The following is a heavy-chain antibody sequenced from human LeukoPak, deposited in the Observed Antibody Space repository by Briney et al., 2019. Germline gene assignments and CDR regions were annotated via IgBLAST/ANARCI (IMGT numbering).Heavy chain of an antibody. J-gene: IGHJ5*02. CDR3: ARWVGDSSGWALDH. V-gene: IGHV3-7*01. D-gene: IGHD3-22*01. CDR2: INQDGSAT. CDR1: GFTFNDDY. Sequence: GGSLRLSCAASGFTFNDDYMSWVRQAPGKGLEWVANINQDGSATSYAGSVKGRFTISRDNAKNSVYLQMNSLSAEDTAVYYCARWVGDSSGWALDHWGQGTLVTVSS.